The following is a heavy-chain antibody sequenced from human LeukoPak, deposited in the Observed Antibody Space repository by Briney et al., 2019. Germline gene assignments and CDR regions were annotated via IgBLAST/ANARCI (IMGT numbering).Heavy chain of an antibody. CDR1: EYTFTSYA. D-gene: IGHD3-3*01. Sequence: ASVKVSCKASEYTFTSYAMHWVRQAPGQRLEWMGWINGGTGNKKYSQKFQDRVTITRETSASTAYMELRSLRSDDTAVYYCARDQYDFWSGYPTDYWGQGTLVTVSS. J-gene: IGHJ4*02. CDR2: INGGTGNK. CDR3: ARDQYDFWSGYPTDY. V-gene: IGHV1-3*01.